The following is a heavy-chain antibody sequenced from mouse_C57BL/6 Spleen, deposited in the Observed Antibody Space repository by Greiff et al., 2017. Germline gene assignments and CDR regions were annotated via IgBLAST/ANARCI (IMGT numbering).Heavy chain of an antibody. J-gene: IGHJ2*01. V-gene: IGHV1-61*01. Sequence: QVQLQQSGAELVRPGSSVKLSCKASGYTFTSYWMDWVKQRPGQGLEWIGNIYPSDSETPYNQKFKDKATLTVDKSSSTAYMQLSSLTSEDSAVYYCARTYYYGSSYDYWGQGTTLTVSS. CDR1: GYTFTSYW. CDR3: ARTYYYGSSYDY. D-gene: IGHD1-1*01. CDR2: IYPSDSET.